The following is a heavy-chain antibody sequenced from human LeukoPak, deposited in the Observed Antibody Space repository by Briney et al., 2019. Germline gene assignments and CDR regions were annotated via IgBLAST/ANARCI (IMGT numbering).Heavy chain of an antibody. CDR1: GDAINSNNYY. Sequence: SETLSLTCSVSGDAINSNNYYWGWIRQPPGKGLEWIASICYSGSTFYNPSLKSRVTMSVDTSKNQFSLKLSSVTAADTAVYYCARKGYYSSGWYGYWGQGTLVTVSS. J-gene: IGHJ4*02. D-gene: IGHD6-19*01. CDR2: ICYSGST. V-gene: IGHV4-39*01. CDR3: ARKGYYSSGWYGY.